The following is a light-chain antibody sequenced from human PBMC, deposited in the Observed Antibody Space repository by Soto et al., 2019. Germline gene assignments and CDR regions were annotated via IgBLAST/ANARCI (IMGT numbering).Light chain of an antibody. CDR1: SSDVGGYNS. CDR3: SSSAGTNRPL. CDR2: EVT. Sequence: QSALTQPPSASGAPGQSVSISCAGTSSDVGGYNSVSWYQQHPGKAPKLIIYEVTTRPSGVPDRFSGSKSGNTASLTVSGLQAEDEADYYCSSSAGTNRPLFGGGTKLTVL. V-gene: IGLV2-8*01. J-gene: IGLJ2*01.